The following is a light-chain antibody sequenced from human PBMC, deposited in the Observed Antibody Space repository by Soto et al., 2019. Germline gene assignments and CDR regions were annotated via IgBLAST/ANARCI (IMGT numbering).Light chain of an antibody. CDR2: DVS. CDR3: SSYTSSSLYV. CDR1: SSEVGGYDY. Sequence: QSALTQPASVSGSPGQSITMSCTGTSSEVGGYDYVSWYQQHPGKAPKLMIYDVSNRPSGVSDRFSGSKFGNTASLTISRLQAEDEADYYCSSYTSSSLYVFGTGTKLTVL. J-gene: IGLJ1*01. V-gene: IGLV2-14*01.